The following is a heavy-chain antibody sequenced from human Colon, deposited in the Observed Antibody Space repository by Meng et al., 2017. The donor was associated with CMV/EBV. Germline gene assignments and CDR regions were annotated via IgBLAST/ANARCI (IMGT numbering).Heavy chain of an antibody. CDR3: ATLGRLLFNSVVLPPATGA. V-gene: IGHV1-2*02. J-gene: IGHJ4*02. D-gene: IGHD2-2*01. CDR2: INPNGGGT. CDR1: YQ. Sequence: YQSNWGRQAPGQGLEWRGGINPNGGGTYYAQKLQSRVTMTRDTPISAAYMELSRLRSDDTAVYYCATLGRLLFNSVVLPPATGAWGQGTLVTVSS.